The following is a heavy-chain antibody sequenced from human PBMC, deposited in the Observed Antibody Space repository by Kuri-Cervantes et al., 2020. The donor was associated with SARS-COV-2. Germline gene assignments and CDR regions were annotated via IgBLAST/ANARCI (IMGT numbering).Heavy chain of an antibody. D-gene: IGHD2-15*01. Sequence: ASVKVSCKASGYSFTTYGISWVRQAPGRGLEWMGWISTYNGNTNYAQKLQGRVTMTTDTSTSTAYMELRSLRSDDTAVYYCARDGQGLYCSGGSCYSRWFDPWGQGTLVTVSS. CDR3: ARDGQGLYCSGGSCYSRWFDP. J-gene: IGHJ5*02. CDR2: ISTYNGNT. CDR1: GYSFTTYG. V-gene: IGHV1-18*01.